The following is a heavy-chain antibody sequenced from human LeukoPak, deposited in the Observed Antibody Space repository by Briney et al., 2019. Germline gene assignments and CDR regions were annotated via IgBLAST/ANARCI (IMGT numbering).Heavy chain of an antibody. D-gene: IGHD3-16*02. CDR2: ISYDGSNK. CDR3: ARDRVWGSYRSIDY. J-gene: IGHJ4*02. V-gene: IGHV3-30*04. CDR1: GFTFSSYA. Sequence: GRSLRLSCAASGFTFSSYAMHWVRQAPGKGLEWVAVISYDGSNKYYADSVKGRFTISRDNSKNTLYLQMNSLRAEDTAVYYCARDRVWGSYRSIDYWGQGTLVTVSS.